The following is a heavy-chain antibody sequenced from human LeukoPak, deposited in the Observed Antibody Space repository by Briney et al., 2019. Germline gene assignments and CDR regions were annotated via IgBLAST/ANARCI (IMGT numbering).Heavy chain of an antibody. V-gene: IGHV3-74*01. Sequence: GGSLRLSCAASKFSFSSYWMHWVRQAPGKGLVWVSRINSDGSRTNYADSVKGRFTISRDNAKNTLYLQMNSLRAEDTAVYYCAKDPNGDYIGTFDIWGQGTMVTVSS. CDR1: KFSFSSYW. CDR2: INSDGSRT. D-gene: IGHD4-17*01. CDR3: AKDPNGDYIGTFDI. J-gene: IGHJ3*02.